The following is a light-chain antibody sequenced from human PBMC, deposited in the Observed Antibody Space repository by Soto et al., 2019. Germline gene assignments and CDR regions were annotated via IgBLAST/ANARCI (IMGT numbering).Light chain of an antibody. CDR1: SSDIGAYIY. Sequence: SVLTXPPSASGSPGQSVTISCTGTSSDIGAYIYVSWYQQHPGKAPKLMISEVSRRPSGVPERFSGSKSGNPASLTVSGLQADDEAHYYCSSYAGSNNFVFGTGTKVTVL. V-gene: IGLV2-8*01. J-gene: IGLJ1*01. CDR2: EVS. CDR3: SSYAGSNNFV.